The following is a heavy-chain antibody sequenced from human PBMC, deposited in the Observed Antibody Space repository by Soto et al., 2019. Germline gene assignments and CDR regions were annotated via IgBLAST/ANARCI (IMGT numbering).Heavy chain of an antibody. Sequence: SVKVSCKASGGTFSSYAISWVRQAPGQGLEWMGGIIPIFGTANYAQKFQGRVTITADKSTSTAYMELSSLRSEDTAVYYCARDHHYCSGGSYYLGTIYYYYYYGMDVWGQGTTVTVSS. CDR1: GGTFSSYA. D-gene: IGHD2-15*01. CDR3: ARDHHYCSGGSYYLGTIYYYYYYGMDV. V-gene: IGHV1-69*06. CDR2: IIPIFGTA. J-gene: IGHJ6*02.